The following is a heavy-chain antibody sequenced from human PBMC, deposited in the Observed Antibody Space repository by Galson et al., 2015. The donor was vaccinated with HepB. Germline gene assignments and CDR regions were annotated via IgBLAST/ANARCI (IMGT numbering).Heavy chain of an antibody. CDR2: ISGSGGST. J-gene: IGHJ4*02. D-gene: IGHD3-22*01. CDR1: GFTFSSYA. CDR3: AKDTRRYYDSSGYFDY. V-gene: IGHV3-23*01. Sequence: SLRLSCAASGFTFSSYAMSWVRQAPGKGLEWVSAISGSGGSTYYADSVKGRFTISRDNSKNTLYLQMNSLRAEDTAVYYCAKDTRRYYDSSGYFDYWGQGTLVTVSS.